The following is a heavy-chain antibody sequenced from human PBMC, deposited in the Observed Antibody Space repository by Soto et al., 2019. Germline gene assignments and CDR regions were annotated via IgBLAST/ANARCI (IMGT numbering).Heavy chain of an antibody. CDR2: INHSGST. V-gene: IGHV4-34*01. Sequence: SETLSLSCAVYGWSFSGYYWSWIRQPPGKGLEWIGEINHSGSTNYNPSLKSRVTISVDTSKNQFSLKLSSVTAADTAVYYCASSPYCSGGSCDAFDIWGQGTMVTVSS. J-gene: IGHJ3*02. CDR3: ASSPYCSGGSCDAFDI. D-gene: IGHD2-15*01. CDR1: GWSFSGYY.